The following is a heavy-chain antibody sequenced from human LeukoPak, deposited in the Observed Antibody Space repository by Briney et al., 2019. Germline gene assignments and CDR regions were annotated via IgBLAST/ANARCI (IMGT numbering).Heavy chain of an antibody. CDR3: ARDSQGTTLLGY. CDR1: GYTFTGYY. J-gene: IGHJ4*02. V-gene: IGHV1-2*02. D-gene: IGHD1-14*01. Sequence: ASVEVSCKASGYTFTGYYMHWVRQAPGQGLEWMGWINPNSGGTNYAQKFQGRVTMTRDTSISTAYMELSRLRSDDTAVYYCARDSQGTTLLGYWGQGTLVTVSS. CDR2: INPNSGGT.